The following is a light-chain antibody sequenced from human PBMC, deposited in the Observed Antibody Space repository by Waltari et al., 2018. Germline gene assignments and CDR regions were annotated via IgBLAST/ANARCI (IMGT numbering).Light chain of an antibody. V-gene: IGLV1-44*01. CDR3: AAWDDSLSGLV. Sequence: QSVLTQPPSASGTPGQRVTISCSGSSSNIGTNSVNWYQQLPGTAPKLLIYGHNQRPTGVPDRFAGAKSGSSASRAISGLQSEDEADYYCAAWDDSLSGLVFGGGTKVTVL. J-gene: IGLJ3*02. CDR2: GHN. CDR1: SSNIGTNS.